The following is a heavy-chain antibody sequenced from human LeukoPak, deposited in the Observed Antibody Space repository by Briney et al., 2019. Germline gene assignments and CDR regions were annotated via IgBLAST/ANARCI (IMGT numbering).Heavy chain of an antibody. V-gene: IGHV4-34*01. J-gene: IGHJ4*02. CDR1: GGSISNYY. CDR3: ARRIRYRPFDY. Sequence: SETLSLTCTVSGGSISNYYWSWVRQPPGKGLEWIGEINHSGSTNYNPSLKSRVTISVDTSKNQFSLKLSSVTAADTAVYYCARRIRYRPFDYWGQGTLVTVSS. D-gene: IGHD1-14*01. CDR2: INHSGST.